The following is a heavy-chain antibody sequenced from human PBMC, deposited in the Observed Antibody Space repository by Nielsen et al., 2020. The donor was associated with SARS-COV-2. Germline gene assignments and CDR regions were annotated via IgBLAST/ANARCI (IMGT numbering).Heavy chain of an antibody. CDR1: GFTFNIYA. V-gene: IGHV3-23*01. D-gene: IGHD3-10*01. J-gene: IGHJ3*02. CDR3: AKDDVVRGDAFDI. Sequence: GESLEISCIASGFTFNIYAMAWVRRTPGRGLQWVSGISASGGSTYYTDSVKGRFAVSRDNSRNTLYLQMHSLRVEDTALYYCAKDDVVRGDAFDIWGQGTMVTVSS. CDR2: ISASGGST.